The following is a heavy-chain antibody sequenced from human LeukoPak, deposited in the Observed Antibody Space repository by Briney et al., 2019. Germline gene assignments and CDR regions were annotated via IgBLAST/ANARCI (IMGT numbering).Heavy chain of an antibody. J-gene: IGHJ4*02. V-gene: IGHV4-39*07. CDR3: ARARATFEWYFDY. CDR1: GGSISSSSYY. D-gene: IGHD3-3*01. CDR2: IYYSGST. Sequence: KPSETLSLTCTVSGGSISSSSYYWGWIRQPPGKRLEWIGSIYYSGSTYYNPSLKSRVTISVDTSKNQFSLKLSSVTAADTAVYYCARARATFEWYFDYWGQGTLVTVSS.